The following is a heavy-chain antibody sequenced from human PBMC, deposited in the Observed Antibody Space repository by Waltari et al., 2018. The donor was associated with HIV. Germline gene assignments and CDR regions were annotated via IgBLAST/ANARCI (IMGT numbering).Heavy chain of an antibody. CDR3: ARLTREGYNGGFDY. CDR1: GFDFSNFG. Sequence: QVQLVASGGGGVQPGRSLRLSCAASGFDFSNFGMHWVRQAPGKGLELVGVIWFDSSNKYYGDSVKGRFTISRDNSKKTVYLQMNSLRGEDTAVYYCARLTREGYNGGFDYWGQGTLVTVSS. V-gene: IGHV3-33*08. CDR2: IWFDSSNK. J-gene: IGHJ4*02. D-gene: IGHD1-1*01.